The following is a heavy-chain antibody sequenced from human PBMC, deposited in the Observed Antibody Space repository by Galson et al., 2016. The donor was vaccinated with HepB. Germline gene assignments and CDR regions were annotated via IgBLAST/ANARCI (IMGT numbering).Heavy chain of an antibody. CDR2: ISPYKDNT. D-gene: IGHD6-19*01. CDR3: AGTGRVESTPVAGPRPFDP. Sequence: SYGITWVRQAPGQGLEWVGWISPYKDNTYYAQRFQGRVTVTADTSTNTVYMELRSLRSDDTAVYYCAGTGRVESTPVAGPRPFDPWGQGTLVTVSS. J-gene: IGHJ5*02. CDR1: SYG. V-gene: IGHV1-18*04.